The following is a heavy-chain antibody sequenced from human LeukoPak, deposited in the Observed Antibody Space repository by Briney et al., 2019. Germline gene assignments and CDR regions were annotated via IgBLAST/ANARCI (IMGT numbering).Heavy chain of an antibody. Sequence: GGSLRLSCVGSGFMFSDYYMSWIRQAPGKGLEWVSYISNESVDKYYVDSGRGRFTISRDNAKKSMYLQMSGLRVEDRAVYYCARRDWVSGAVRAFDIWGQGTMVTVSS. J-gene: IGHJ3*02. D-gene: IGHD3-3*01. CDR3: ARRDWVSGAVRAFDI. V-gene: IGHV3-11*04. CDR2: ISNESVDK. CDR1: GFMFSDYY.